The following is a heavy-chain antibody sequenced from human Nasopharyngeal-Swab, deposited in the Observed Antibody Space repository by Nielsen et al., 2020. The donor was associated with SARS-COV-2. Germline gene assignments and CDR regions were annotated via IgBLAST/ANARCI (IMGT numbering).Heavy chain of an antibody. Sequence: GESLKISRAASGFTFSSYSMNWVRQAPGKGLEWVSSISSSSSYIYYADSVKGRFTISRDNAKNSLYLQMNSLRAEDTAVYYCAREDRGYCSGGSCYKNFDYWGQGTLVTVSS. CDR1: GFTFSSYS. V-gene: IGHV3-21*01. CDR3: AREDRGYCSGGSCYKNFDY. J-gene: IGHJ4*02. D-gene: IGHD2-15*01. CDR2: ISSSSSYI.